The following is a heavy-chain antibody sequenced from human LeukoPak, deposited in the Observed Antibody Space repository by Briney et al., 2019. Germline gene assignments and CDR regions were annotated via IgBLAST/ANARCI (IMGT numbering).Heavy chain of an antibody. D-gene: IGHD3-3*01. CDR2: IYYSGST. CDR1: GGSMSSGGYY. J-gene: IGHJ3*02. CDR3: ARTFGVVTPDAFDI. Sequence: SETLSLTCTVSGGSMSSGGYYWSWIRQHPGKGLEWIGYIYYSGSTYYNPSLKSRVTISVDTSKNQFSLKLSSVTAADTAVYYCARTFGVVTPDAFDIWGQGTMVTVSS. V-gene: IGHV4-31*03.